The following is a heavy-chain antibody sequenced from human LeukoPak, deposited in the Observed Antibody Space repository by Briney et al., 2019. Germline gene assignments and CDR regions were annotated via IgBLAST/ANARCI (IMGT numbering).Heavy chain of an antibody. D-gene: IGHD2-15*01. CDR1: GYNFPKSW. CDR3: ARQGGYCSGGSCYNWFDP. V-gene: IGHV5-51*01. CDR2: IYPDDSRT. J-gene: IGHJ5*02. Sequence: GESLKISCKASGYNFPKSWIGWVRQMPGKGLEWVAIIYPDDSRTNYSPSFQGHVTISVDRSINTAYLQWSSLKASDTAMYYCARQGGYCSGGSCYNWFDPWGQGTLVTVSS.